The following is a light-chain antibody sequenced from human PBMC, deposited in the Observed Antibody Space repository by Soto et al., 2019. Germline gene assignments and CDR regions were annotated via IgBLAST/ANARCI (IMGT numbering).Light chain of an antibody. CDR3: QQRSNWLT. Sequence: EIVLTQSPATLSLSPGERATLSCRASQSVSSYLAWYQQKPGQAPRLLIYDASNRATGIPARLSGSGSGTDFTLTISSLEPEDFAVYYCQQRSNWLTFGGGTNVDI. CDR1: QSVSSY. CDR2: DAS. V-gene: IGKV3-11*01. J-gene: IGKJ4*01.